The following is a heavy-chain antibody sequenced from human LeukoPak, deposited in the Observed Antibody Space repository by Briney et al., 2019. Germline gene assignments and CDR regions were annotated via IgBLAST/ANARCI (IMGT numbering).Heavy chain of an antibody. Sequence: GGSLRLSCAASGFTFSSHAVHWVRQAPGKGLEWVAVISNDGNNKYYGDSVKGRFTISRDNSKNTLYLLMNSLRADDTAVYYCAKGVDYCSGGSCPADYWGPGTLVTVSS. CDR1: GFTFSSHA. J-gene: IGHJ4*02. D-gene: IGHD2-15*01. V-gene: IGHV3-30*04. CDR2: ISNDGNNK. CDR3: AKGVDYCSGGSCPADY.